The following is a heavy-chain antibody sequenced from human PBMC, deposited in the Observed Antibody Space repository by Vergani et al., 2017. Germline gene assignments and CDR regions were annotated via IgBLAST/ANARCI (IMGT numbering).Heavy chain of an antibody. CDR1: GFTFSSNA. CDR2: ISGSGGST. Sequence: EVQLLESGGGLVQPGGSLRLSCAASGFTFSSNAMSWVRQAPGKGLEWVSAISGSGGSTYYADSVKGRFTISRDNSQNTVNLQMNSLRVDDTAVYYCAKDLGGCNSISCSYYMDVWGKGTTVTV. V-gene: IGHV3-23*01. D-gene: IGHD2/OR15-2a*01. CDR3: AKDLGGCNSISCSYYMDV. J-gene: IGHJ6*03.